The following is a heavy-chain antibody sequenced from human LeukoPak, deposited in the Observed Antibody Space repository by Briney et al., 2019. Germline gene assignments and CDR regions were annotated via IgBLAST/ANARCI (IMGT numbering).Heavy chain of an antibody. Sequence: PLETLSVTCAVYGGSFSGYYWSWIRQPPGKGLEWIGEINRSGSTNYNPSLKSRVTISVDTSKNQFSLKLSSVTAADTAVYYCARLKGCSSTSCYGAYYYYYYMDVWGKGTTVTISS. CDR1: GGSFSGYY. CDR3: ARLKGCSSTSCYGAYYYYYYMDV. CDR2: INRSGST. D-gene: IGHD2-2*01. J-gene: IGHJ6*03. V-gene: IGHV4-34*01.